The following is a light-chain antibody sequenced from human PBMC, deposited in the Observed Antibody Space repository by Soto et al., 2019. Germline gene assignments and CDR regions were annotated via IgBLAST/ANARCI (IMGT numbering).Light chain of an antibody. CDR2: NAF. CDR3: QQYNKWPPFT. V-gene: IGKV3-15*01. CDR1: QSVSTN. Sequence: EIEMTQSPATLPASPGERATLSCRASQSVSTNLAWYQKKPGQAPRLLIYNAFTRATGIAARFSGSGSGTDLTLTISSLQSEDFAVYYCQQYNKWPPFTFGQGTMLEIK. J-gene: IGKJ2*01.